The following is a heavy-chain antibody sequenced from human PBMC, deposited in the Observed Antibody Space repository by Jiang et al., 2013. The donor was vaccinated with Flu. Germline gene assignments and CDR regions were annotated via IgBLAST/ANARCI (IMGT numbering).Heavy chain of an antibody. J-gene: IGHJ4*02. D-gene: IGHD6-6*01. CDR3: ATSLRQYSSSPLGAS. CDR1: GFTFSHYA. V-gene: IGHV3-30*04. Sequence: VQLVESGGGVVHRGRSLRLSCAASGFTFSHYAMHWVRQAPGKGLEWVALISYDGSKKYYADSMKGRFTISRNNSENALYLQTNSLRVEDTAVYYCATSLRQYSSSPLGASWGQGTLVTVSS. CDR2: ISYDGSKK.